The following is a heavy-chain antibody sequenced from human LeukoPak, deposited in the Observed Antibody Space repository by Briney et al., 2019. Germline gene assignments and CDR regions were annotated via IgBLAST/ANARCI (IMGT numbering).Heavy chain of an antibody. D-gene: IGHD1-1*01. Sequence: SETLSLTCGVSGYSISNGYHWGWIRPPPGKGLEWIGSIHHSGSIYHNPSLKSRATISVDTSKNQFSLKLTSVTASDTAVYYCARINWNPDYWGQGTLVTVSS. CDR2: IHHSGSI. CDR3: ARINWNPDY. J-gene: IGHJ4*02. CDR1: GYSISNGYH. V-gene: IGHV4-38-2*01.